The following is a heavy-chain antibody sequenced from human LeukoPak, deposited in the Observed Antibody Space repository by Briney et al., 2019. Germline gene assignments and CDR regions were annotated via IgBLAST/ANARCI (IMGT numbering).Heavy chain of an antibody. CDR1: GGSISSYY. CDR2: IYSSGST. J-gene: IGHJ6*02. CDR3: ARGTGFSGYDSEASYGMDV. Sequence: PSETLSLTCTVSGGSISSYYWSWIRQPPGKGLEWIGYIYSSGSTNYNPSLKSRVTISVDRSKNQFSLKLSSVTAADTAVYYCARGTGFSGYDSEASYGMDVWGQGTTVTVSS. V-gene: IGHV4-59*12. D-gene: IGHD5-12*01.